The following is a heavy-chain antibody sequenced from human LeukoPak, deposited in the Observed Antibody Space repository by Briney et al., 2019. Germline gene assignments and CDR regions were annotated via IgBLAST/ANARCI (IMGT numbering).Heavy chain of an antibody. J-gene: IGHJ3*01. CDR3: ARQVATKGEWAFDV. D-gene: IGHD5-12*01. CDR1: GYFSTSYY. CDR2: IRHDGHT. Sequence: SETLSLTCTVSGYFSTSYYWGWIRQPPGKGLEWIASIRHDGHTYYNASLKSQVTISIDMSRNQFSLKLNSLTAADTAVYYCARQVATKGEWAFDVWGQGTMVTVSS. V-gene: IGHV4-38-2*02.